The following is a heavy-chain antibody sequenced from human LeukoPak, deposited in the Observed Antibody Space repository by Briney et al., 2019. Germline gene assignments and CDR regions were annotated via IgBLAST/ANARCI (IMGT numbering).Heavy chain of an antibody. J-gene: IGHJ3*02. CDR2: IHYSGST. CDR3: ASHDSSGYYDAFDI. Sequence: PSQTLSLTCTVSGGSISSGGYYWSWIRQHPGKCLEWIGYIHYSGSTYYNPSLKSRVTISVDTSKNQFSLKLSSVTAADTAVYYCASHDSSGYYDAFDIWGQGTMVTVSS. D-gene: IGHD3-22*01. CDR1: GGSISSGGYY. V-gene: IGHV4-31*03.